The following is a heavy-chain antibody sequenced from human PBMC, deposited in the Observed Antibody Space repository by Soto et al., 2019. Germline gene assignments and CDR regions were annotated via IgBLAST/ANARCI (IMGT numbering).Heavy chain of an antibody. CDR2: ISHSGTT. D-gene: IGHD4-17*01. J-gene: IGHJ2*01. CDR1: GGSFSGYS. V-gene: IGHV4-34*01. CDR3: ARRTPGESDGDHQYRLAL. Sequence: SETLSLTCAGYGGSFSGYSWTWIRQPPGRGLEWIGEISHSGTTNFNPSLKSRVTISVDTSKNQFSLTLSSVTAADTAVYYCARRTPGESDGDHQYRLALRGRRTPVPVSS.